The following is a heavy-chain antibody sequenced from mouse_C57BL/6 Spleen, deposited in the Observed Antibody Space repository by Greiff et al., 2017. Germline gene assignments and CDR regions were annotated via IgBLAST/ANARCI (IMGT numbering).Heavy chain of an antibody. Sequence: QVQLQQPGAELVKPGASVKLSCKASGYTFTSYWMQWVKQRPGQGLEGIGEIDPSDSYTNYNQKFKGKATLTVDTSSSTAYMQLSSLTSEDSAVYYCARRWDYYGSSPYYAMDYWGQGTSVTVSS. CDR3: ARRWDYYGSSPYYAMDY. V-gene: IGHV1-50*01. CDR2: IDPSDSYT. D-gene: IGHD1-1*01. J-gene: IGHJ4*01. CDR1: GYTFTSYW.